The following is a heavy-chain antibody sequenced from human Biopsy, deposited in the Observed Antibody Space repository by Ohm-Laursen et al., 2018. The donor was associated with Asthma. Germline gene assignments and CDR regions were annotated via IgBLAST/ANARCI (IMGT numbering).Heavy chain of an antibody. CDR1: GYTFISYG. J-gene: IGHJ4*02. CDR2: INPSGGST. D-gene: IGHD1-26*01. V-gene: IGHV1-46*01. CDR3: ARAGALIVGATMGY. Sequence: ASVKVSCKASGYTFISYGISWVRQAPGQGLEWMGIINPSGGSTSYAQKFQGRVTMTRDTSTSTVYMKLSSLRSEDTAVYYCARAGALIVGATMGYWGQGTLVTVSS.